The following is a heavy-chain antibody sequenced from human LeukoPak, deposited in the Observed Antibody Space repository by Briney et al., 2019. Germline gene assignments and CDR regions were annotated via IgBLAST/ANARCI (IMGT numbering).Heavy chain of an antibody. V-gene: IGHV3-7*01. D-gene: IGHD3-9*01. J-gene: IGHJ4*02. CDR1: GFTFSSYW. Sequence: GGSLRLSCAASGFTFSSYWMSWVRQAPGKGLEWVANIKQDGSEKYYVDSVKGRFTISRDNAKNSLYLQMNSLRAEDTAVYYCAKDLGYDILTGYQPTLDYWGQGTLVTVSS. CDR2: IKQDGSEK. CDR3: AKDLGYDILTGYQPTLDY.